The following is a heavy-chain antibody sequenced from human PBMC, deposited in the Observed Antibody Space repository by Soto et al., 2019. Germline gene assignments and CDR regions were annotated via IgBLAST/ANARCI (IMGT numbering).Heavy chain of an antibody. CDR2: IYWDDDK. J-gene: IGHJ5*02. Sequence: QITLKESGPTLVKPTQTLTLTCTFSGFSLSTSGVGVGWIRQPPGKALEWLALIYWDDDKRYSPSLKSRLTITKDXXKXQXALTMTNMDPVDTATYYCAHRRVECISTDCYEWFDPWGQGTLVTVSS. CDR1: GFSLSTSGVG. V-gene: IGHV2-5*02. D-gene: IGHD2-2*01. CDR3: AHRRVECISTDCYEWFDP.